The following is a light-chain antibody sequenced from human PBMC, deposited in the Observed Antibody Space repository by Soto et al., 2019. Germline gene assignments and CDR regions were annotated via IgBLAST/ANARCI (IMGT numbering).Light chain of an antibody. CDR2: DAS. Sequence: EIVLTQSPVTLSLSPGERATLSCRASQRVSSYLAWFQQKPGQAPRLIIYDASSRAPGIPGRFSGSGSGTDFTLTISSLEPEDFAVYYCQLRTNWAITFGQGTRLDIK. V-gene: IGKV3-11*01. J-gene: IGKJ5*01. CDR1: QRVSSY. CDR3: QLRTNWAIT.